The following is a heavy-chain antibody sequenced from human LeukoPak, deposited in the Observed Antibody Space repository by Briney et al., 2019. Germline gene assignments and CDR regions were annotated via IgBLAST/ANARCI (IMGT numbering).Heavy chain of an antibody. J-gene: IGHJ5*02. CDR2: ISAYNGNT. CDR3: ARDQFGVAMVRGVIITVPFDP. V-gene: IGHV1-18*01. Sequence: ASVKVSCKASGYTFTSYGISWVRQAPGQGLEWMGWISAYNGNTNYAQKLQGRVTMTTDTSTSTAYMELRSLRPDDTAVYYCARDQFGVAMVRGVIITVPFDPWGQGTLVTVSS. D-gene: IGHD3-10*01. CDR1: GYTFTSYG.